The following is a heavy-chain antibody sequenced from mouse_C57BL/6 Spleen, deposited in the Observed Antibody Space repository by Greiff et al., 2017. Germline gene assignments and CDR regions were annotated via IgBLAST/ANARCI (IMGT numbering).Heavy chain of an antibody. J-gene: IGHJ1*03. CDR1: GYTFTDYN. Sequence: EVQLVESGPELVKPGASVKMSCKASGYTFTDYNMHWVKQSHGKSLEWIGYINPNNGGTSYNQKFKGKATLTVNKSSSTAYMELRSLTSEDAAVYYCARGVGREYFDVWGTGTTVTVSS. D-gene: IGHD4-1*01. CDR2: INPNNGGT. CDR3: ARGVGREYFDV. V-gene: IGHV1-22*01.